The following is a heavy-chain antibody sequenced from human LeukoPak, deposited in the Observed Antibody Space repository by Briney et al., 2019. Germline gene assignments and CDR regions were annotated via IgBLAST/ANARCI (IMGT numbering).Heavy chain of an antibody. Sequence: GESLKISCKGSGYSFTSYWIAWVRQMPGKGLEWMGVIYPGDSDTRYSPSFQGQVTISADKSISTAYLQWSSLKASDTAMYYCARAGYYDSGDPSYYFDYWGQGTLVTVSS. J-gene: IGHJ4*02. CDR3: ARAGYYDSGDPSYYFDY. V-gene: IGHV5-51*01. CDR2: IYPGDSDT. CDR1: GYSFTSYW. D-gene: IGHD3-22*01.